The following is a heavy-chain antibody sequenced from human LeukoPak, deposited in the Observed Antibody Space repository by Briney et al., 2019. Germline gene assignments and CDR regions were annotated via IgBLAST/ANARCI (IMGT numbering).Heavy chain of an antibody. CDR2: IYYSGST. Sequence: SETLSLTCTVSGGSIRSSSYYWGWIRQPPGKGLEWIGSIYYSGSTHYNPSLKSRVTISIDTSKNQFSLRLTSVTAADTAVYYCARAYHNWYFDLWGRGTLVTVSS. CDR1: GGSIRSSSYY. CDR3: ARAYHNWYFDL. J-gene: IGHJ2*01. D-gene: IGHD2-2*01. V-gene: IGHV4-39*07.